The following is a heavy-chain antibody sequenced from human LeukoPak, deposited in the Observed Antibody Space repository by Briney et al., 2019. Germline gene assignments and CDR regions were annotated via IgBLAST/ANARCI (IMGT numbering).Heavy chain of an antibody. J-gene: IGHJ3*02. CDR1: GFTFNNYN. CDR2: ISSSSSYI. V-gene: IGHV3-21*01. CDR3: ARDLFRAFDI. Sequence: GGSLRLSCSASGFTFNNYNITWVRQAPGKGLEWVSFISSSSSYIYYADSVKGRFTISRDNAKNSLYLQMNSLRAEDTAVYYCARDLFRAFDIWGQGTMVTVSS.